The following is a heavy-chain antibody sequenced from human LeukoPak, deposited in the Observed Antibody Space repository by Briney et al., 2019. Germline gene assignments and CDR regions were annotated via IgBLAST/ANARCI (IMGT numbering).Heavy chain of an antibody. J-gene: IGHJ4*02. CDR2: INAGNGNT. CDR3: ARGAVAAPPLIDY. D-gene: IGHD6-19*01. Sequence: GASVKVSCKASGYTFTGNGITWVRQAPGQRLEWMGWINAGNGNTKYSQKFQGRVTITRDTSASTAYMELSSLRSEDTAVYYCARGAVAAPPLIDYWGQGTLVTVSS. V-gene: IGHV1-3*01. CDR1: GYTFTGNG.